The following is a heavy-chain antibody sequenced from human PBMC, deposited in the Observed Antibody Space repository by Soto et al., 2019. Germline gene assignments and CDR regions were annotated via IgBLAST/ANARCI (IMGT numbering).Heavy chain of an antibody. D-gene: IGHD3-16*01. J-gene: IGHJ6*02. CDR2: IYYSGST. Sequence: SETLSLTCTASGGSISSYYWSWIRQPPGRGLEWIGYIYYSGSTNYNPSLKSRVTISVDTSKNQFSLKLSSVTAADTAVYYCARDRGQGDLRHYYGMDVWGQGTTVTV. CDR1: GGSISSYY. V-gene: IGHV4-59*01. CDR3: ARDRGQGDLRHYYGMDV.